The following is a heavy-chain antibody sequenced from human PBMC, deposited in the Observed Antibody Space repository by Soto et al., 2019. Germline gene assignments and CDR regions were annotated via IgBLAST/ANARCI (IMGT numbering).Heavy chain of an antibody. V-gene: IGHV4-4*02. J-gene: IGHJ6*02. Sequence: PSETLSLTCAVAGGSIGSINCWRCVRQHPGKGLEWSGEIYQSGSTNYNPSLKSRVTISVDKSKNQFSLKLSSVTAADTAVYYCAREKRSGYYYYGMDVWGQGTTVTVSS. D-gene: IGHD3-10*01. CDR2: IYQSGST. CDR3: AREKRSGYYYYGMDV. CDR1: GGSIGSINC.